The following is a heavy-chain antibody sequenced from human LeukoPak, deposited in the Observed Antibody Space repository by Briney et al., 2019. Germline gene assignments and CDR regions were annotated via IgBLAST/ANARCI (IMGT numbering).Heavy chain of an antibody. D-gene: IGHD3-22*01. J-gene: IGHJ4*02. CDR1: GFTFSSYN. CDR3: ARGSYDSSGYYGH. CDR2: ISSSSSTI. Sequence: GGSLRLSCAASGFTFSSYNMNWVRQAPGKGLEWVSYISSSSSTIYYADSVKGRFTIPRDNAKNTLYLQMNSLRAEDTAVYYCARGSYDSSGYYGHWGQGTLVTVSS. V-gene: IGHV3-48*01.